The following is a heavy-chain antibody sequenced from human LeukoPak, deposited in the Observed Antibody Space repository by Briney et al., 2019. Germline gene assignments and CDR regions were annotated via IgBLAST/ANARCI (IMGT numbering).Heavy chain of an antibody. Sequence: LAGGSVRLSCAASGVIVSRNFMSWVRQAPGKGLQWVAIMYAGGTTDYPDSVRGRFHISRDSSNNTLSLQINSLRAEDTAVYYCARGSGSGWPLDRWGQGALVTVSS. CDR1: GVIVSRNF. D-gene: IGHD6-19*01. CDR2: MYAGGTT. J-gene: IGHJ5*02. CDR3: ARGSGSGWPLDR. V-gene: IGHV3-53*01.